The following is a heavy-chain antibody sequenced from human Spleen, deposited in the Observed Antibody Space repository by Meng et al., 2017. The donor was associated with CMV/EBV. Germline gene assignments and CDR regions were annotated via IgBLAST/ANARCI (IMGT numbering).Heavy chain of an antibody. V-gene: IGHV1-69*01. D-gene: IGHD3-22*01. CDR2: LPLFGTS. Sequence: LPLFGTSTYAQKFQSRVTITADESTRTAYMELSSLRSEDTAVYYCARVDISGYYAPDYWCQGTLVTVSS. J-gene: IGHJ4*02. CDR3: ARVDISGYYAPDY.